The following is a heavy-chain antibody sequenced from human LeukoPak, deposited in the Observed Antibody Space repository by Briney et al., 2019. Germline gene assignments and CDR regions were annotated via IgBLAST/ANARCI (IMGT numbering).Heavy chain of an antibody. V-gene: IGHV3-53*01. CDR2: IYSDNT. CDR1: GFTVSSNS. D-gene: IGHD4/OR15-4a*01. Sequence: GGSLRLSCTASGFTVSSNSMSWVRHAPGKGLEWVSFIYSDNTHYSDSVKGRFTISRDNSKNTLYLQMNSLRAEDTAAYYCARRAGAYSHPYDYWGQGTLVTVSS. J-gene: IGHJ4*02. CDR3: ARRAGAYSHPYDY.